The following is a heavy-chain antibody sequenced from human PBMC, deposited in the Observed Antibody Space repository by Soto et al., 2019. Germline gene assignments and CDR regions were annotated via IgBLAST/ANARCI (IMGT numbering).Heavy chain of an antibody. J-gene: IGHJ6*02. Sequence: QVQLVQSGAEVKKPGASVKVSCKASGYTFTSYGVSWVRQAPGQGLEGMGWISVYSGNTNYAQNLQGRVTMTTDTSTSTAYMELRTLRSDETPVYYCARDSRAPFSGRYYYGMYVWGQGTTVTVSS. CDR2: ISVYSGNT. D-gene: IGHD3-10*01. CDR1: GYTFTSYG. CDR3: ARDSRAPFSGRYYYGMYV. V-gene: IGHV1-18*01.